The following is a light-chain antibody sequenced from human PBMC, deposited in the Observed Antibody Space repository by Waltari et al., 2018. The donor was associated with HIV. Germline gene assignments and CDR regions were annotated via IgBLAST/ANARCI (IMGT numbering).Light chain of an antibody. V-gene: IGLV4-69*02. CDR1: DRTNTHA. Sequence: VLTQSPSASASLGASVSLTCSLRDRTNTHAIAWHQLNSEMGPRFLMSVYTNGSHNKGDGISDRFSGSSFGAERYLAISNLQSEDEADYFCQTWDIGIVAFGGGTRLSVL. J-gene: IGLJ2*01. CDR2: VYTNGSH. CDR3: QTWDIGIVA.